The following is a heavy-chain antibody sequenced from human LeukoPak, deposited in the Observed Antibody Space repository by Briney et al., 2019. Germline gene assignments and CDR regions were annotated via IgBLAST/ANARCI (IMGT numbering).Heavy chain of an antibody. CDR1: GFTFSSYE. V-gene: IGHV3-48*03. D-gene: IGHD4-17*01. CDR2: ISSSGSTI. CDR3: ASLGTTVNY. J-gene: IGHJ4*02. Sequence: GGSLRLSCAASGFTFSSYEMNWVRQAPGKGLEWVSYISSSGSTIYYADSVKGRFTISRDNAKNSLYLQMNSLRAEDTALYYCASLGTTVNYWGQGTLVTVSS.